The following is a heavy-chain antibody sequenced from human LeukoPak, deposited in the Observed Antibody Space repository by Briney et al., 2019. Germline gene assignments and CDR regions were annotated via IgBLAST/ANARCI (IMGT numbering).Heavy chain of an antibody. CDR3: ARMVRGVMVYPYYSDY. D-gene: IGHD3-10*01. V-gene: IGHV4-38-2*02. Sequence: TETLSLTCTVSGYSISSGYYWGWIRQPPGKGLEWIGSIYHSGSTYYNPSLKSRVTISVDTSKNQFSLKLSSVTAADTAAYYCARMVRGVMVYPYYSDYWGQGTLVTVSS. CDR1: GYSISSGYY. J-gene: IGHJ4*02. CDR2: IYHSGST.